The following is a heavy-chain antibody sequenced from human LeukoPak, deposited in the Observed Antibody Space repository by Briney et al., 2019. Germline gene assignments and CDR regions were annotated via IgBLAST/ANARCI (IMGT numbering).Heavy chain of an antibody. V-gene: IGHV4-39*01. CDR3: ARLRIITMIVVVTNSVDY. J-gene: IGHJ4*02. CDR1: GGSISSSSYY. CDR2: IYYSGST. Sequence: SETLSLTCTVSGGSISSSSYYWGWIRQPPGKGLEWIGSIYYSGSTYYNPSLKSRVTISVDTSKNQFSLKLSSVTAADTAVYYCARLRIITMIVVVTNSVDYWGQGTLVTVSS. D-gene: IGHD3-22*01.